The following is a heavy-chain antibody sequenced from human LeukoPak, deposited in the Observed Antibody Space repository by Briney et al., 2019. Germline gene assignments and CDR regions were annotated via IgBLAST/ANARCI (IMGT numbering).Heavy chain of an antibody. J-gene: IGHJ4*02. Sequence: AXXKVSCKASGYTFTSCDINWVRQAPGQGLEWMGRMNPNSGNTDYAQKFQGRVTMTRNTSISTAYMELSSLRSEDTAVYYCARGRGPADYWGQGTLVTVSS. V-gene: IGHV1-8*01. CDR1: GYTFTSCD. CDR3: ARGRGPADY. CDR2: MNPNSGNT. D-gene: IGHD2-2*01.